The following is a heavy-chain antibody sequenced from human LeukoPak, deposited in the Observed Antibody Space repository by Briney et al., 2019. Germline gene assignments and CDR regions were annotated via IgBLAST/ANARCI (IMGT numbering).Heavy chain of an antibody. CDR1: GFTFSDYY. D-gene: IGHD3-9*01. V-gene: IGHV3-11*06. J-gene: IGHJ5*02. CDR2: ISSSSSYT. CDR3: AIRKYYDILTGYRKIPTSGFDP. Sequence: PGGSLRLSCAASGFTFSDYYMSWIRQAPGKELEWVSYISSSSSYTNYADSVKGRFTISRDNAKNSLYLQMNSLRAEDTAVYYCAIRKYYDILTGYRKIPTSGFDPWGQGTLVTVSS.